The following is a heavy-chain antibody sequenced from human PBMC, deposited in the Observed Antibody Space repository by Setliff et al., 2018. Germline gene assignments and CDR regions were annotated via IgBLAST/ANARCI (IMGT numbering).Heavy chain of an antibody. J-gene: IGHJ4*02. D-gene: IGHD1-1*01. V-gene: IGHV4-39*01. CDR2: IYYSGTT. CDR1: GDSISSSRYY. CDR3: ATTGTYRYFDH. Sequence: SETLSLTCTVSGDSISSSRYYWAWIRQPPGKGLVWIGNIYYSGTTYSNPSLKSRLTMSVDTSKNQFSLRLSSVTASDTAVYYCATTGTYRYFDHWGQGTLVTVSS.